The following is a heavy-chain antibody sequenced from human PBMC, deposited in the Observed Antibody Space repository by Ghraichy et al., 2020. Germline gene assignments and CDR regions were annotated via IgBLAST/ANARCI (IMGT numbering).Heavy chain of an antibody. J-gene: IGHJ4*02. CDR2: INQDGSQT. V-gene: IGHV3-7*01. CDR1: GFTFSSFE. CDR3: AADGRASGSFNY. Sequence: GGSLRLSCAASGFTFSSFEMNWVRQAPGKGPEWVANINQDGSQTYYVDSVKGRFTISRDNAKKSLYLQMNSLRDEDTAVYYCAADGRASGSFNYWGQGTLVIVSS. D-gene: IGHD3-10*01.